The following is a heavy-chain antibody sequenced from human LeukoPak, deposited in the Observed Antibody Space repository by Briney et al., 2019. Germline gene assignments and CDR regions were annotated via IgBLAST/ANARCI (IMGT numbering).Heavy chain of an antibody. CDR1: GYSFTAYY. J-gene: IGHJ6*03. CDR3: ARAYCSSTSCYYYMDV. V-gene: IGHV1-2*02. D-gene: IGHD2-2*01. CDR2: VNPNSGGT. Sequence: ASVKVSCKASGYSFTAYYMHWVRQAPGQGLEWMGWVNPNSGGTNYAQKFQGRVTMTRDTSISTAYMELSRLRSDDTAVYYCARAYCSSTSCYYYMDVWGKGTTVTISS.